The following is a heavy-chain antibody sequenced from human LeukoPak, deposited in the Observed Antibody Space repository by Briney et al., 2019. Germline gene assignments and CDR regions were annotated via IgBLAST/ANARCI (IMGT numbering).Heavy chain of an antibody. V-gene: IGHV4-59*08. D-gene: IGHD6-13*01. CDR3: ARRGFGSSWGLDY. CDR1: GGSINYYY. J-gene: IGHJ4*02. CDR2: IYYSGST. Sequence: SETLSLTRTVSGGSINYYYWSWIRQPPGKGLEWIGYIYYSGSTNYNPSLKSRVTISVDTSKNQFSLKLSSVTAADTAVYYCARRGFGSSWGLDYWGQGTLVTVSS.